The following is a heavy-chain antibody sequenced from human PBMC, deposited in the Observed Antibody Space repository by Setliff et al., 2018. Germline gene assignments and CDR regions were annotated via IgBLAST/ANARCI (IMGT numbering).Heavy chain of an antibody. D-gene: IGHD3-10*01. Sequence: SETLSLTCTVSGGSMTSYYWSWIRQSPWKGLEWIGYVHYSGDSNYNPSLKSRVTMSVDTSKNQFSLNLRSVTAAATAVYYCARQPSSGSYYNPRPYYFDYWGQGTLVTV. V-gene: IGHV4-59*13. J-gene: IGHJ4*02. CDR3: ARQPSSGSYYNPRPYYFDY. CDR2: VHYSGDS. CDR1: GGSMTSYY.